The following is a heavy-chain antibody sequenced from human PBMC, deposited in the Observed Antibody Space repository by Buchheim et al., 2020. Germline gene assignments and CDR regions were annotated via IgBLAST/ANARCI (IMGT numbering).Heavy chain of an antibody. CDR1: GFIFSSYS. Sequence: EVQLVESGGGLIQPGGSLRLSCAASGFIFSSYSMNWVRQAPGKGLEWVLYISSSSSAVYYADSVKGRFTSSRDNAKNSLYLQMNSLRVEDTAVYYCARGVPHYDSSGYYQFDYWGQGTL. D-gene: IGHD3-22*01. CDR2: ISSSSSAV. CDR3: ARGVPHYDSSGYYQFDY. J-gene: IGHJ4*02. V-gene: IGHV3-48*01.